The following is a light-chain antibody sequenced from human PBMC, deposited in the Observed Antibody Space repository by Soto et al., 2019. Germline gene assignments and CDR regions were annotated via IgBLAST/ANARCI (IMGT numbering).Light chain of an antibody. CDR3: SSYTSGTTRV. CDR1: SSDVGFYNY. V-gene: IGLV2-14*03. Sequence: QSALTQPASVSGSPGQSITITCTGTSSDVGFYNYVSWYQHHPGKAPKLMIYDVTNRPSGVSSRFSGSKSGNTASLTISGLQAEDEADYYCSSYTSGTTRVFGTGTKVTVL. J-gene: IGLJ1*01. CDR2: DVT.